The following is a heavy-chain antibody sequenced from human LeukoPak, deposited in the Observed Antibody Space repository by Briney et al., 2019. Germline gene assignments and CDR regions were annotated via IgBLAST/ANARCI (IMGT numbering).Heavy chain of an antibody. CDR3: ARIFGMVNGLDY. CDR1: GYTFTSYY. J-gene: IGHJ4*02. CDR2: INPDDGTT. V-gene: IGHV1-46*01. D-gene: IGHD3-3*01. Sequence: ASVKISCKASGYTFTSYYVHWVRQAPGQGLEWMGVINPDDGTTSYAQKFQGRVSMTRGTSTRTIYMELSSLRSEDTAVYYCARIFGMVNGLDYWGQGTLVTVSS.